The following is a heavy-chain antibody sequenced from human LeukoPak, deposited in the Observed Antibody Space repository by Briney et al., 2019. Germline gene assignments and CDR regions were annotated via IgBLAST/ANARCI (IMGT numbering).Heavy chain of an antibody. J-gene: IGHJ4*02. Sequence: GGSLRPSCAASGFDFSTYTMNWVRQAPGKGLEWVSSISSSSSYIYYADSVKGRFTISRDNAKNSMYLQMNSLRAEDTAVYYCTRDPGRCTSTSCYPDYWGQGTLVTVSS. CDR2: ISSSSSYI. CDR3: TRDPGRCTSTSCYPDY. D-gene: IGHD2-2*01. CDR1: GFDFSTYT. V-gene: IGHV3-21*01.